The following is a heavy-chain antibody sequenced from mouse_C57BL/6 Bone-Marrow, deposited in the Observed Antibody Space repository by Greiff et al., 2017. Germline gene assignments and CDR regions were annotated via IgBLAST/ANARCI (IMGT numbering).Heavy chain of an antibody. J-gene: IGHJ3*01. CDR1: GYTFTSYW. CDR3: ARNGDSSGSAWFAY. Sequence: VQLQQPGAELVKPGASVKLSCKASGYTFTSYWMHWVKPRPGQGLEWIGMIHPNSGSTNYNEKFKSKATLTVDKSSSTAYMQLSSLTSEDSAVYYCARNGDSSGSAWFAYWGQGTLVTVSA. V-gene: IGHV1-64*01. CDR2: IHPNSGST. D-gene: IGHD3-2*02.